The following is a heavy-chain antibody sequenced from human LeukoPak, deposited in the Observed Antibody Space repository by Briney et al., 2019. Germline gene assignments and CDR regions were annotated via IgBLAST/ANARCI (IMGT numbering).Heavy chain of an antibody. CDR1: GYTFINYA. CDR3: ARGGSGPFYFDY. J-gene: IGHJ4*02. CDR2: INADNSNT. V-gene: IGHV1-3*01. D-gene: IGHD6-19*01. Sequence: ASVKVCCKASGYTFINYAVHWVRQAPGQRLEWMGWINADNSNTLYSQNFQGRVTITRDTSASTAYMELSSLRSEDTAVYYCARGGSGPFYFDYWGQGTLVTVSA.